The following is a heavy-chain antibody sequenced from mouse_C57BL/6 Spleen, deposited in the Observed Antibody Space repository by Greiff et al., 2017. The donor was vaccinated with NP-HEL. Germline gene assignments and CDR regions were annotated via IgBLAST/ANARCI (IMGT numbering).Heavy chain of an antibody. CDR3: ARSRLGTYYGSSYFDY. Sequence: VQLKESGPELVKPGDSVKISCKASGYSFTGYFMNWVMQSHGKSLEWIGRINPYNGDTFYNQKFKGKATLTVDKSSSTAHMELRSLTSEDSAVYYCARSRLGTYYGSSYFDYWGKGTTLTVSS. CDR1: GYSFTGYF. CDR2: INPYNGDT. V-gene: IGHV1-20*01. D-gene: IGHD1-1*01. J-gene: IGHJ2*01.